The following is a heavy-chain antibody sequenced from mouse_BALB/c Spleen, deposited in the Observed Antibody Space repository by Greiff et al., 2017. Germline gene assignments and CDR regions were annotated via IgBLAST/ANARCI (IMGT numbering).Heavy chain of an antibody. CDR1: GFTFSSFG. Sequence: EVKLVESGGGLVQPGGSRKFSCAASGFTFSSFGMHWVRQAPEKGLEWVAYISSGSSTIYYADTVKGRFTISRDNPKNTLFLQMTSLRSEDTAMYYCARSRLPLAMDYWGQGTSVTVSA. D-gene: IGHD2-2*01. CDR3: ARSRLPLAMDY. CDR2: ISSGSSTI. J-gene: IGHJ4*01. V-gene: IGHV5-17*02.